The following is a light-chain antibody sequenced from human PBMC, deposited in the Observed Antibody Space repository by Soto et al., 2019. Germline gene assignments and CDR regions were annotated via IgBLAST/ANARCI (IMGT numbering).Light chain of an antibody. CDR3: SSYTSSSSGV. J-gene: IGLJ1*01. Sequence: QSVLTQPASVSGSPGQSITISCTGTSSDVGGYNYVSWYQQHPGKAPKLMIYDVSNRPSGVSNRFSGSKSGNTASLTISGLQAEDEADYYCSSYTSSSSGVFRTGTKVTVL. V-gene: IGLV2-14*01. CDR2: DVS. CDR1: SSDVGGYNY.